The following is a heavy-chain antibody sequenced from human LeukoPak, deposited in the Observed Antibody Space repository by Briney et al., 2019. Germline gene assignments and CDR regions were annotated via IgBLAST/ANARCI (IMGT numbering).Heavy chain of an antibody. Sequence: SETLSLTGTVSGGSISSGGHFWSWIRQHPGKGLEWIGSIYYSGSTYYNPSLKSRVTISVDTSENQFSLKLSSVTAADTAVYYCARDQTGYGPIDYWGQGTLVTVSS. CDR1: GGSISSGGHF. D-gene: IGHD3-9*01. CDR2: IYYSGST. CDR3: ARDQTGYGPIDY. J-gene: IGHJ4*02. V-gene: IGHV4-31*03.